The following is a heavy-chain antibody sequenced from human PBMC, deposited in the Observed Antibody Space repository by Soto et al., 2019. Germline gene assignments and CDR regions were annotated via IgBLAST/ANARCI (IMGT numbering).Heavy chain of an antibody. CDR1: GGSISSGDYY. Sequence: QVQLQESGPGLVKPSQTLSLTCTVSGGSISSGDYYWSWIRQPPGKGLEWIGYIYYSGSTYYNPSLKGRVTIAADTSKNQSPLKLSSVTAADTAVYYCARASPVVTDVWGQGTTVTVSS. D-gene: IGHD5-18*01. J-gene: IGHJ6*02. V-gene: IGHV4-30-4*01. CDR2: IYYSGST. CDR3: ARASPVVTDV.